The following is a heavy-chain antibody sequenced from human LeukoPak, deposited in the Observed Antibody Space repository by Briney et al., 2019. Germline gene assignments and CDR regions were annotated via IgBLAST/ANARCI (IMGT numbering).Heavy chain of an antibody. CDR3: AKDMGSPPYYYGSGTLDY. J-gene: IGHJ4*02. CDR2: INSDGSST. CDR1: GFTFSSYW. D-gene: IGHD3-10*01. Sequence: PGGSLRLSCAASGFTFSSYWMHWVRQAPGKGLVWVSRINSDGSSTSYADSVKGRFTISRDSAKNTLYLQMNSLRAEDTAVYYCAKDMGSPPYYYGSGTLDYWGQGTLVTVSS. V-gene: IGHV3-74*01.